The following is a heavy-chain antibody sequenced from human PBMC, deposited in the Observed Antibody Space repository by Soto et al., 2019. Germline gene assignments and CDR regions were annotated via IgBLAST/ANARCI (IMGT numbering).Heavy chain of an antibody. CDR2: INHSGST. D-gene: IGHD6-13*01. V-gene: IGHV4-34*01. J-gene: IGHJ6*03. CDR1: GGSFSGYY. CDR3: ATLTREQQLKKYYYYMDV. Sequence: PSETLSLTCVVYGGSFSGYYWSWIRQPPGEGLEWIGEINHSGSTNYNRSLKSRVTISVDTSKNQFSLKLSSVTAADTAVYYCATLTREQQLKKYYYYMDVWGKGTTVTVSS.